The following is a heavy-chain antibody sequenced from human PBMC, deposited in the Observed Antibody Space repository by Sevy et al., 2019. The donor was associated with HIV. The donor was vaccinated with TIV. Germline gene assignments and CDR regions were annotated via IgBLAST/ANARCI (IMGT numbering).Heavy chain of an antibody. CDR3: TRGSSGWLPTTTKGYDY. CDR2: IRSKANSYAT. D-gene: IGHD6-19*01. CDR1: GFTFSGSA. Sequence: GGSLRLSCAASGFTFSGSAMHWVRQASGKGLEWVGRIRSKANSYATAYAASVKGRFTISRDDSKNTAYLQMNSLKTEDTAVYYCTRGSSGWLPTTTKGYDYWGQGTLVTVSS. J-gene: IGHJ4*02. V-gene: IGHV3-73*01.